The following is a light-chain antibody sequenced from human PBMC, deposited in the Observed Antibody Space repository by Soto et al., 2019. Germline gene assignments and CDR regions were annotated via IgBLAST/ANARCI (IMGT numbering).Light chain of an antibody. J-gene: IGLJ2*01. CDR1: SSNIGNNY. CDR3: GTWDSSLSAL. CDR2: DNN. Sequence: QSVLTQPPSVSAAPGQEVTISGSGSSSNIGNNYVSWYQQLPGTAPKLLIYDNNKRPSGIPDRFSGSKSGTSATLGITGLQTGDEADYYCGTWDSSLSALFGGGTKLTVL. V-gene: IGLV1-51*01.